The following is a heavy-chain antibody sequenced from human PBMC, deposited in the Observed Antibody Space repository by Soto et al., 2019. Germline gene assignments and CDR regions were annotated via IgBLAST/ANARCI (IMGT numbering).Heavy chain of an antibody. J-gene: IGHJ6*02. V-gene: IGHV4-59*01. CDR3: SREDFYNGLDV. Sequence: SETLSLTCIVSGGSIGSDYWTWIRQPPGKGLEWIGYIRYSGTTDYSPSLESRVTISVDTSNSQFSLKLSSVTAADTAVYYCSREDFYNGLDVWGQGTTVT. CDR1: GGSIGSDY. CDR2: IRYSGTT.